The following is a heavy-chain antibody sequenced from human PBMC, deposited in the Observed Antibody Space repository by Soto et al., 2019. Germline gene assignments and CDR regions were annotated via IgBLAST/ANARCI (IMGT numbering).Heavy chain of an antibody. CDR2: INPNSGGT. Sequence: ASVKVSCKASGYTFTGYYMHWVRQAPGQGLEWMGWINPNSGGTNYAQKFQGWVTMTRDTSISTAYMELSRLRSDDTAVYYCARGRKYSSSSLSWFDPWGQGTLVTFSS. J-gene: IGHJ5*02. D-gene: IGHD6-6*01. V-gene: IGHV1-2*04. CDR1: GYTFTGYY. CDR3: ARGRKYSSSSLSWFDP.